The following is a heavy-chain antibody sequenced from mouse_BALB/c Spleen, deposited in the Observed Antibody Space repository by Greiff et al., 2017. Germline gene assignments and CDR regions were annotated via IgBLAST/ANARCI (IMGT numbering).Heavy chain of an antibody. CDR1: GFTFSDFY. V-gene: IGHV7-1*02. J-gene: IGHJ2*01. CDR3: ARDAEISFDY. Sequence: EVKLVESGGGLVQPGGSLRLSCATSGFTFSDFYMEWVRQPPGKRLEWIASSRNKANDYTTEYSASVKGRFIVSRDTSQSILYLQMNALGAEDTAIYYCARDAEISFDYWGQGTTLTVSS. CDR2: SRNKANDYTT.